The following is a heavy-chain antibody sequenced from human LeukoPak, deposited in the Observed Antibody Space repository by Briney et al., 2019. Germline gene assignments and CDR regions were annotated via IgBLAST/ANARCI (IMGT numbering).Heavy chain of an antibody. Sequence: GGSLRLSCAASGFTFSTYAMHWVRQAPGKGLQWVAVIWSDGSNQYYADSVKGRFTISRDNSNNMVFLQMNSLRVDDTGVYYCAKDAQRGFDYSNSLEYWGQGALVTVSS. J-gene: IGHJ4*02. D-gene: IGHD4-11*01. V-gene: IGHV3-30*04. CDR1: GFTFSTYA. CDR2: IWSDGSNQ. CDR3: AKDAQRGFDYSNSLEY.